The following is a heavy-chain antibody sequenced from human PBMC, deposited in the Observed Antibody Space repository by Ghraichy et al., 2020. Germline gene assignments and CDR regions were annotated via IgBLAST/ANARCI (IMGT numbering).Heavy chain of an antibody. CDR3: ALLASNNVDV. J-gene: IGHJ6*02. V-gene: IGHV4-30-2*01. CDR1: GASITSPYS. D-gene: IGHD1/OR15-1a*01. Sequence: SETLSLTCDVSGASITSPYSWTWLRQAPGKGLEWIGYIYYGGSGHYNPSLKSRLTISVDRSRNRFSLDLKSVTAADAAVYYCALLASNNVDVWGRGTTVTVSS. CDR2: IYYGGSG.